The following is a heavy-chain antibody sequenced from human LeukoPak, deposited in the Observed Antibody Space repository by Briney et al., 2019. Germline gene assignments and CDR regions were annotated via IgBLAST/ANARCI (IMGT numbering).Heavy chain of an antibody. CDR2: IYISGST. CDR1: GASINSHY. J-gene: IGHJ4*02. D-gene: IGHD2-15*01. CDR3: ARALNPLPGTYYFDH. Sequence: SETLSLTCAVSGASINSHYWSWIRQPAGKGLEWIGRIYISGSTNYNSSLQSRVTMSVDTSKNQFSLKLSSVTAADTAVYYCARALNPLPGTYYFDHWGQGTLVTVSS. V-gene: IGHV4-4*07.